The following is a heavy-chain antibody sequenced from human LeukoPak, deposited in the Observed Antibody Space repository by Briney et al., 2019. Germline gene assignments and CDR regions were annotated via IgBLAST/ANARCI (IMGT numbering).Heavy chain of an antibody. D-gene: IGHD3-22*01. Sequence: GGSLRLSCAASGFTFSSYAMPWVRQAPGKVLEWVAVISYDGSNKYYADSVKGRFTISSDNSKNTRYLQMNSLRDEHTVVYDCARGTCYYESSGYYTYWGQGTLVTVSS. CDR3: ARGTCYYESSGYYTY. CDR1: GFTFSSYA. CDR2: ISYDGSNK. J-gene: IGHJ4*02. V-gene: IGHV3-30-3*01.